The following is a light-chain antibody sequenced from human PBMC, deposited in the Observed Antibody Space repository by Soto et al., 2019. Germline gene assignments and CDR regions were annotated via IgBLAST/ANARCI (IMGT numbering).Light chain of an antibody. V-gene: IGKV3-15*01. CDR1: QSIRSN. J-gene: IGKJ3*01. CDR2: EIS. CDR3: QQYSAWPLT. Sequence: EIVMTQSPATLSVSPGERATLSCRASQSIRSNYLAWYQQKPGQAPRLLIHEISTSAPGIPARFSGSGSVTEFTLTISSLQSEDLAVYFCQQYSAWPLTFGPGTKVDI.